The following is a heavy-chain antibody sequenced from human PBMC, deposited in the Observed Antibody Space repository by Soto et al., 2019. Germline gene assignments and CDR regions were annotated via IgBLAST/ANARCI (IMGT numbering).Heavy chain of an antibody. D-gene: IGHD2-2*01. Sequence: EVQLVESGGGLIQPGGSLRLSCAGSGFNVSSSYMTWVRQAPGKGLEWVSVIYSGGNTYHADSVKGRFIISRDNSKNTLYLQMYSLRADDTAVYYCAGTNSSWRFFWYFDLWGRGTLVTVSS. CDR1: GFNVSSSY. CDR2: IYSGGNT. CDR3: AGTNSSWRFFWYFDL. J-gene: IGHJ2*01. V-gene: IGHV3-53*01.